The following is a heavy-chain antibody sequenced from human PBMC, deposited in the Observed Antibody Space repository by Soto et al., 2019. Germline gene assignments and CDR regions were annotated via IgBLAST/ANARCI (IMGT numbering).Heavy chain of an antibody. J-gene: IGHJ4*02. V-gene: IGHV4-34*01. CDR2: INHSGST. CDR1: GGSFSGYS. CDR3: ARAREPIVVVPATLDY. D-gene: IGHD2-15*01. Sequence: SETLSLTCAVYGGSFSGYSWSWIRQPPGKGLEWIGEINHSGSTNYNPSLKSRVTISVDTSKNQFSLKLNSVTAADTAVYYCARAREPIVVVPATLDYWGQGTLVTVSS.